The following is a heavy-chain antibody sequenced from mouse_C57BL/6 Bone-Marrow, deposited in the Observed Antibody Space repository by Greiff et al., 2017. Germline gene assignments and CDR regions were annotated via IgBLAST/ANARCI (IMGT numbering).Heavy chain of an antibody. V-gene: IGHV5-16*01. CDR2: INYDGSST. Sequence: EVMLVESEGGLVQPGSSMKLSCTASGFTFSDYYMAWVRQVPEKGLEWVANINYDGSSTYYLDSLKSRFIISRDNAKNILYLQMSSLKSEDTATXYCALFITTVVADYFDYWGQGTTLTVSS. D-gene: IGHD1-1*01. CDR3: ALFITTVVADYFDY. CDR1: GFTFSDYY. J-gene: IGHJ2*01.